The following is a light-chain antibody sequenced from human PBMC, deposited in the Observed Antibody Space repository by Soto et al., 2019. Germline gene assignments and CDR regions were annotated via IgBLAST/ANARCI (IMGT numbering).Light chain of an antibody. CDR1: QMVGRT. J-gene: IGKJ4*01. Sequence: ELVIPNPQPTRPWSPGEEATPPAGPVQMVGRTLPWYKKNPGQAPRLLIYGASTRATGIPARFSGSGSGTEFTLTISSLQSEDFAVYYCQQYNNWPPLTFGGGTKVEIK. CDR3: QQYNNWPPLT. V-gene: IGKV3-15*01. CDR2: GAS.